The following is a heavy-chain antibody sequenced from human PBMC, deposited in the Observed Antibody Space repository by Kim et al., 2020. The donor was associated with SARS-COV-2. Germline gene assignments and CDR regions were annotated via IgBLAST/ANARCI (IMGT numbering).Heavy chain of an antibody. J-gene: IGHJ3*01. V-gene: IGHV3-23*01. D-gene: IGHD3-22*01. CDR1: GFTFSSYA. CDR3: AKPLTYYYDSSGYDS. CDR2: ISGSGGST. Sequence: GGSLRLSCAASGFTFSSYAMSWVRQAPGKGLEWVSAISGSGGSTYYADSVKGRFTISRDNSKNTLYLQMNSLRAEDTAVYYCAKPLTYYYDSSGYDSWGQGTMVTVSS.